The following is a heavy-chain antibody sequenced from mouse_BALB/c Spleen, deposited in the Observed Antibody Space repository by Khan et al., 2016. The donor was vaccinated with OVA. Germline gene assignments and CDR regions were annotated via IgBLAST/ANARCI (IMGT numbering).Heavy chain of an antibody. Sequence: VQLKESGAELVKPGASVKLSCTASAFNIKDTYMHWVKQRPEQGLEWIGMIDPANGNTKYDPKFQGKATITADTSSNTAYLHLSSLTSEDIAVYYCARTTMILGFTYWGQGTLVTVSA. D-gene: IGHD2-4*01. J-gene: IGHJ3*01. V-gene: IGHV14-3*02. CDR3: ARTTMILGFTY. CDR1: AFNIKDTY. CDR2: IDPANGNT.